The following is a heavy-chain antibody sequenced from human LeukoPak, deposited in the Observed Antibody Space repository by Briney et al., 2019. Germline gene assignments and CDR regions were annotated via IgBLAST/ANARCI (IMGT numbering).Heavy chain of an antibody. V-gene: IGHV3-48*01. D-gene: IGHD2-21*02. CDR3: ARDGPLLYYYYYMDV. J-gene: IGHJ6*03. CDR2: ISSSSSTI. Sequence: PGGSLRLSCAASGFTFSSYSMNWVRQAPGKGLEWVSYISSSSSTIYYADSVKGRFTISRDNAKNSLYLQMNSLRAEDTAVYYCARDGPLLYYYYYMDVWGKGTTVTVSS. CDR1: GFTFSSYS.